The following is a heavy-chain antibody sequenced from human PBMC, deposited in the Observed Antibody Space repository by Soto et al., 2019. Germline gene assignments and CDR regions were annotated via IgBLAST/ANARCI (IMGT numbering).Heavy chain of an antibody. CDR2: TYYRSKWYN. CDR3: ARAEYSSSTGNYYYYGMDD. V-gene: IGHV6-1*01. CDR1: GDSVSSNSAD. J-gene: IGHJ6*02. Sequence: SQTLSLTCAISGDSVSSNSADWNWIRQSPSRGLEWLGRTYYRSKWYNDYAVSVKSRITINPDTSKNQVSLQLNSVTPEDTAVYYCARAEYSSSTGNYYYYGMDDWGQGTTV. D-gene: IGHD6-6*01.